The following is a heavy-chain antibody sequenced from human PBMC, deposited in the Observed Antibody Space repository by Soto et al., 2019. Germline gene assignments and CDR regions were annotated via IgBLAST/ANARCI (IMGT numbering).Heavy chain of an antibody. Sequence: PGGSLRLSCAASGFGFTFSTSAMSWVRQAPGKGLEWVSTFRESGGTTHYANSVKGRFTISRDNSKDTLYLQMNSLRADDTAVYFCARGLLGVNQAYWGQGTLVTVSS. V-gene: IGHV3-23*01. CDR2: FRESGGTT. J-gene: IGHJ1*01. CDR1: GFGFTFSTSA. CDR3: ARGLLGVNQAY. D-gene: IGHD3-16*01.